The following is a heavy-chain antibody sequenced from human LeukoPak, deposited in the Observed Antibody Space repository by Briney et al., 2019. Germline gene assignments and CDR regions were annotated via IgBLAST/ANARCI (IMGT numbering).Heavy chain of an antibody. CDR2: ISACNGNT. J-gene: IGHJ5*02. CDR3: ARDPVVVVVAAPNWFDP. CDR1: GYTFTGYY. V-gene: IGHV1-18*04. D-gene: IGHD2-15*01. Sequence: GASVKVSCKASGYTFTGYYMHWVRQAPGQGLEWMGWISACNGNTNYAQKLQGRVTMTTDTSTSTAYMELRSLRSDDTAVYYCARDPVVVVVAAPNWFDPWGQGTLVTVSS.